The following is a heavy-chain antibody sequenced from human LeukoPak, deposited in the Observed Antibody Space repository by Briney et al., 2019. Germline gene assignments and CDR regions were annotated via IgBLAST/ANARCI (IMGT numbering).Heavy chain of an antibody. J-gene: IGHJ4*02. CDR2: ISYDGSNK. V-gene: IGHV3-30*18. D-gene: IGHD3-22*01. CDR3: AKDRIEYYDSSGYLDY. Sequence: GRSLRLSCAASGFTFSSYGMHWLRQAPGKGLEWVAVISYDGSNKYYADSVKGRFTISRDNSKDTLYLQMNSLRDEDTAVYYCAKDRIEYYDSSGYLDYWGQGTLVTVSS. CDR1: GFTFSSYG.